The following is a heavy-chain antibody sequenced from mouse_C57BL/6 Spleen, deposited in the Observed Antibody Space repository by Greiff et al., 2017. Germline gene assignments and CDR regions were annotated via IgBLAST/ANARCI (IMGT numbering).Heavy chain of an antibody. CDR2: INPGSGGT. CDR1: GYAFTNYL. Sequence: QVQLQQSGAELVRPGTSVKVSCKASGYAFTNYLIEWVKQRPGQGLEWIGVINPGSGGTNNNEKFKGKATLTADKSSSTAYMQLSSLTSEDSAVYFCARGRVEAWFAYWGQGTLVTVSA. V-gene: IGHV1-54*01. D-gene: IGHD1-3*01. J-gene: IGHJ3*01. CDR3: ARGRVEAWFAY.